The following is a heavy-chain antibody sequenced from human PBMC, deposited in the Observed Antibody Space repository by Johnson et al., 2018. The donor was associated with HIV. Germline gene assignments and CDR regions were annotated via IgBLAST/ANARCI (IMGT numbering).Heavy chain of an antibody. V-gene: IGHV3-13*01. Sequence: VQLVESGGVVVQPGGSLRLSCAASGFTFDDYAMHWVRQAPGKGLEWVSAIGTAGDAYYPGSVKGRFTISRENAKNSLYLQMNSLRAGYTAVYYCARALARLDAFDIWGQGTMVTVSS. CDR1: GFTFDDYA. CDR2: IGTAGDA. CDR3: ARALARLDAFDI. J-gene: IGHJ3*02.